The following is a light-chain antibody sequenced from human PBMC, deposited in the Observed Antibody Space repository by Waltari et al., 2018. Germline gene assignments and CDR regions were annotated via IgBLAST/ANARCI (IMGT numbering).Light chain of an antibody. CDR2: GVS. CDR3: QQSIQWPYT. Sequence: DIAMTQSPATLSLSPGESATLSCRASQSVNRNLAWYQQKPGQPPRLLMYGVSSRATGIPDRFTGSGSGMEFTLTISSLEPEDVGIYHCQQSIQWPYTFGQGTKVEIK. J-gene: IGKJ2*01. CDR1: QSVNRN. V-gene: IGKV3D-15*01.